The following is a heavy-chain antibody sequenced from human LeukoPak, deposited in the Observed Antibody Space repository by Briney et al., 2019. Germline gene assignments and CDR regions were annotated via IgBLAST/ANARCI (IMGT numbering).Heavy chain of an antibody. J-gene: IGHJ1*01. CDR1: GGTFSSYA. D-gene: IGHD1-1*01. V-gene: IGHV1-69*13. Sequence: ASVKVSCKASGGTFSSYAISWVRQAPGQGLEWMGGIIPIFGTANYAQKFQGRVTITADESTSTAYMELSSLRSEDAAVYYCARGVFELERHTKILDAEYFQHWGQGTLVTVSS. CDR3: ARGVFELERHTKILDAEYFQH. CDR2: IIPIFGTA.